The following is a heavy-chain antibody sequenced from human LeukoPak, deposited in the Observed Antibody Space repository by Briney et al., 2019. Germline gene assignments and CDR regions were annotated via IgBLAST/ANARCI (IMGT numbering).Heavy chain of an antibody. V-gene: IGHV3-7*04. CDR3: TRVGYIDEGIDY. CDR1: GFPFSSYW. Sequence: GGSLSLSCVASGFPFSSYWMTWVRQAPGKGLEWVANIKQDGSKKSYVDSVKGRFTISRDNAKNSLYLQMNSLRAEDTAIYYCTRVGYIDEGIDYWGQGTLVTVSS. J-gene: IGHJ4*02. D-gene: IGHD5-24*01. CDR2: IKQDGSKK.